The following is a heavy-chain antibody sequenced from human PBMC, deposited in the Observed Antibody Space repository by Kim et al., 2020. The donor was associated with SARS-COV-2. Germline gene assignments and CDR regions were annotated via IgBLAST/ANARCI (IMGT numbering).Heavy chain of an antibody. D-gene: IGHD3-22*01. CDR3: ARESYDSGGDY. Sequence: NYNPALNSRVTISVSKSRNQSSLKLSSVTAADTDVYYCARESYDSGGDYWGQGTLVTVSS. V-gene: IGHV4-4*02. J-gene: IGHJ4*02.